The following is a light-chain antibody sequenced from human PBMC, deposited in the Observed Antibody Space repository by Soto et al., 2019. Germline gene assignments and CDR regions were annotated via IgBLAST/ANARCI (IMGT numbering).Light chain of an antibody. J-gene: IGKJ5*01. CDR3: QHLKSYPFT. V-gene: IGKV1-13*02. Sequence: AIQLTQSPSSLSASVGDTVSITCRASQGISSALAWYQHKPGKAPKILIYDASSLQSGVPSRFSGSESGTECTLTFSSLQPEDFATYYSQHLKSYPFTFGQGTRLEIK. CDR2: DAS. CDR1: QGISSA.